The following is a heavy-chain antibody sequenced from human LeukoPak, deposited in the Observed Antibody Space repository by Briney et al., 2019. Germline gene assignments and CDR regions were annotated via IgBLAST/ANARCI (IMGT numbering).Heavy chain of an antibody. J-gene: IGHJ4*02. D-gene: IGHD6-13*01. CDR2: IIPIFGTA. Sequence: SVKVSCKASGGTFSSYAISWVRQAPGQGLEWMGGIIPIFGTANYAQKFQGRVTMTRDMSTSTVYMELSSLRSEDTAVYYCASDSSSWSYYFDYWGQGTLVTVSS. CDR1: GGTFSSYA. CDR3: ASDSSSWSYYFDY. V-gene: IGHV1-69*05.